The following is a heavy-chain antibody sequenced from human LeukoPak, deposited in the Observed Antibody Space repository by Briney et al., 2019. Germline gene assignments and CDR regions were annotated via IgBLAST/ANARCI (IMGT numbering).Heavy chain of an antibody. CDR2: IKQDGSEK. V-gene: IGHV3-7*01. Sequence: GGSLRLSCAASGFTFSSYWMSWVRQAPGKGLEWVANIKQDGSEKYYVDSVKGRFTISRDNAKNSLYLQMNSLTVEDMAVYYCARVIWFGESKPDYWGQGTLVTVSS. J-gene: IGHJ4*02. CDR3: ARVIWFGESKPDY. D-gene: IGHD3-10*01. CDR1: GFTFSSYW.